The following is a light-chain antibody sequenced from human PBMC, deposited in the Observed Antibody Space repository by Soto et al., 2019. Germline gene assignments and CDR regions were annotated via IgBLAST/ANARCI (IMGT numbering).Light chain of an antibody. CDR3: QQYDKYST. V-gene: IGKV1-5*01. Sequence: IQMTQSPSTLSASVGDTVTITCRASQTISVSLAWYQQKPGKAPNLLIYDASNLQGGVPSRFSGSGSGTEFTLTVTSLQPEDFATYFCQQYDKYSTFGHGTKVDIK. J-gene: IGKJ1*01. CDR1: QTISVS. CDR2: DAS.